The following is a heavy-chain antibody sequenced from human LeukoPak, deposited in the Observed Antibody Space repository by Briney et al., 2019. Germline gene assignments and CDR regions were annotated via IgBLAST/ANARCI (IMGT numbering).Heavy chain of an antibody. Sequence: GGSLRLSCAASGFTFSSYAMSWVRQAPGKGLEWVSAISGSGGSTYYADSVKGRFTISRDNSKNTLYLQMNSLRAEDTAVYYCAKDLGPDSSGYLPDFDYWGQGTLVTVSS. V-gene: IGHV3-23*01. CDR1: GFTFSSYA. CDR3: AKDLGPDSSGYLPDFDY. D-gene: IGHD3-22*01. CDR2: ISGSGGST. J-gene: IGHJ4*02.